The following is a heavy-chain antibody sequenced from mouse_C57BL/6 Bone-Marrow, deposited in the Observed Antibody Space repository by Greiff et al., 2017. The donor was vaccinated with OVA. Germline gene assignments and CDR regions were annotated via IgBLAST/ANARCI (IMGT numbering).Heavy chain of an antibody. Sequence: QVHVKQSGAELARPGASVKLSCKASGYTFTSYGISWVKQRTGQGLEWIGEIYPRSGNTYYNEKFKGKATLTADKSSSTAYMELRSLTSEDSAVYFCARNGYDEGYAMDYWGQGTSVTVSS. CDR2: IYPRSGNT. D-gene: IGHD2-2*01. V-gene: IGHV1-81*01. CDR3: ARNGYDEGYAMDY. CDR1: GYTFTSYG. J-gene: IGHJ4*01.